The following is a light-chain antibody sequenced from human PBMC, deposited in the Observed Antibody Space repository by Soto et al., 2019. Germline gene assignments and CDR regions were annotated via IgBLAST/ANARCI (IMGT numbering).Light chain of an antibody. V-gene: IGLV2-14*01. J-gene: IGLJ1*01. Sequence: QSALTQPASVSGSPGQSITISCTGTSSDVGGYNYVSWYQQHPGKAPKLMIYDVSNRPSGVSNRFSGSKSGNTASLTISGFQAEDGPDYSCSSYTSSSTLYVFGPGTSSPS. CDR1: SSDVGGYNY. CDR2: DVS. CDR3: SSYTSSSTLYV.